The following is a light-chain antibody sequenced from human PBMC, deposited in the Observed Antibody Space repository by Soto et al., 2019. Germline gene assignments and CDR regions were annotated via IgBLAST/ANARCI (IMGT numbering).Light chain of an antibody. CDR2: GAS. CDR1: QRVSND. Sequence: ETVMTQSPATLSVSAGERATLSCRASQRVSNDLAWYQQKPGQAPRLLIYGASTRATGIPARFSGSGSGTEFTLTISSLQSEDFVVYYCQQRSNWPITFGQGTRLEIK. J-gene: IGKJ5*01. V-gene: IGKV3-15*01. CDR3: QQRSNWPIT.